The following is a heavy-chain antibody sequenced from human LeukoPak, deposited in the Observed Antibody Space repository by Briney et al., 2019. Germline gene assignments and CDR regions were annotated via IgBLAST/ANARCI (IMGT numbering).Heavy chain of an antibody. V-gene: IGHV3-33*01. J-gene: IGHJ4*02. D-gene: IGHD2-2*01. Sequence: GSALRLSCATSGVPFNDYGCHWVHQAPGKGLEWVAVIWYDGSNKDYGDSVKGRFAISRDDSKSMVYLQMNSLRAEDTAMYYCATTCRGRGSTSCFSDFDYWGPGTLVTVSS. CDR1: GVPFNDYG. CDR3: ATTCRGRGSTSCFSDFDY. CDR2: IWYDGSNK.